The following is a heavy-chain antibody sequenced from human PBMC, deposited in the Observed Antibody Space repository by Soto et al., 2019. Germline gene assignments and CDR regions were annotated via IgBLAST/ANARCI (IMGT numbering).Heavy chain of an antibody. CDR3: ARTGEQWYMYDY. J-gene: IGHJ4*02. D-gene: IGHD6-19*01. CDR2: INHSGST. Sequence: PSETLSLTCAVYGGSFSGYYWSWIRQPPGKGLEWIGEINHSGSTNYNPSLKSRVTISVDTSKNQFSLKLSSVTAADTAVYYCARTGEQWYMYDYWGQGTLVTVSS. V-gene: IGHV4-34*01. CDR1: GGSFSGYY.